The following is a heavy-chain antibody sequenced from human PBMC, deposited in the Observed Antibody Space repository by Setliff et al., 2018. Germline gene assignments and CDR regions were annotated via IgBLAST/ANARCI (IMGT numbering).Heavy chain of an antibody. Sequence: ASVKVSCKVSGYTLSELFMHWVRQAPGKGLEWMGGFDAEDGETIYAQKFQGRVTMTEDTSTDTAYMELSGLRYEDTALYYCARAPLMVVVPPDAHRFDPWGQGTLVTVSS. V-gene: IGHV1-24*01. CDR3: ARAPLMVVVPPDAHRFDP. D-gene: IGHD2-2*01. J-gene: IGHJ5*02. CDR1: GYTLSELF. CDR2: FDAEDGET.